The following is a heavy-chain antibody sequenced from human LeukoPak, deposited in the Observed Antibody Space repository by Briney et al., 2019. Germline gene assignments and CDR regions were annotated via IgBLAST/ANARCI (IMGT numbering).Heavy chain of an antibody. CDR2: INPNSGGT. D-gene: IGHD6-13*01. Sequence: ASVKVSCKASGYTFTGYYMHWVRQAPGQGLEWMGRINPNSGGTNYAQKFQGRVTMTRDTSISTAYMELSRLRSDDTAVYYCARGKSSSWYAVHYWGQGTLVTVSS. CDR1: GYTFTGYY. J-gene: IGHJ4*02. CDR3: ARGKSSSWYAVHY. V-gene: IGHV1-2*06.